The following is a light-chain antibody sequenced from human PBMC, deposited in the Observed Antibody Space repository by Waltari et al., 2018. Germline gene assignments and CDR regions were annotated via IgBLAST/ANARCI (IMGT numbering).Light chain of an antibody. CDR1: KSDIGGWDR. Sequence: QSALTQPPSVSGSPGQSVTISCPATKSDIGGWDRASWYQQAPGSAPKLILFDVNNRPSGVPDRFSGSKSGNTASLTISGLQTEDEADYYCSSYTDNTVLFGGGTKLTVL. J-gene: IGLJ2*01. V-gene: IGLV2-18*02. CDR3: SSYTDNTVL. CDR2: DVN.